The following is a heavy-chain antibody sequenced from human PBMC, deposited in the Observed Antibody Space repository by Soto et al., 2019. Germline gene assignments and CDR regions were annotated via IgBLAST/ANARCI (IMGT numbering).Heavy chain of an antibody. CDR2: IIPIFGTV. CDR1: GGSFSSYN. V-gene: IGHV1-69*01. CDR3: AKSIAARPRRDYYYGMDV. Sequence: ASGGSFSSYNISWVRQAPGQGLEWMGGIIPIFGTVNYAQKFQGRVTITADESTSTAYMELSSLRSEDTAVYYCAKSIAARPRRDYYYGMDVWGQGTTVTVSS. D-gene: IGHD6-6*01. J-gene: IGHJ6*02.